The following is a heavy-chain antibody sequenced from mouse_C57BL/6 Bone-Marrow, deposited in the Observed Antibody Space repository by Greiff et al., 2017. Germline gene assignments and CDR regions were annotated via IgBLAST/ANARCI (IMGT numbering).Heavy chain of an antibody. CDR1: GYTFTSYD. D-gene: IGHD3-3*01. CDR3: AGKKGH. Sequence: CGPELVKPGASVKLSCKASGYTFTSYDINWVKQRPGQGLEWIGWIYPRDGSTKYNEKFKGKATLTVYTSSSTAYMELHSLTSEDSAVYFCAGKKGHWGQGTTLTVSS. CDR2: IYPRDGST. J-gene: IGHJ2*01. V-gene: IGHV1-85*01.